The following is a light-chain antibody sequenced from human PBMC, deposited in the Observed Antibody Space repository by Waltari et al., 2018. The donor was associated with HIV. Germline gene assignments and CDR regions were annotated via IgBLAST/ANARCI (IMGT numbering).Light chain of an antibody. CDR1: RSDDGGYNY. CDR2: EVS. CDR3: SSYTSSSTLDVL. J-gene: IGLJ2*01. V-gene: IGLV2-14*01. Sequence: QSALTQPASVSGSPGQSITISCTGTRSDDGGYNYVSWYQQHPGKAPQLLIYEVSNRPSGVSDRFSGSKSCNTASLTISGLQADDEADYYCSSYTSSSTLDVLFGGGTKLTVL.